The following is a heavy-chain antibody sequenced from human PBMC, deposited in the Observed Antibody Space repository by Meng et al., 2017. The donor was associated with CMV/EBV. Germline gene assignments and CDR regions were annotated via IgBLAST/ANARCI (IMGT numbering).Heavy chain of an antibody. CDR3: AKHHGYCSSTSCRSFDC. D-gene: IGHD2-2*01. J-gene: IGHJ4*02. V-gene: IGHV3-30*02. CDR2: IRYDGSNK. CDR1: GFTFSSYG. Sequence: GESLKISCAASGFTFSSYGMHWVRQAPGKGLEWVAFIRYDGSNKYYADSVKGRFTISRDNSKNTLYLQMNSLRAEDTAVYYCAKHHGYCSSTSCRSFDCWGQGTLVTVSS.